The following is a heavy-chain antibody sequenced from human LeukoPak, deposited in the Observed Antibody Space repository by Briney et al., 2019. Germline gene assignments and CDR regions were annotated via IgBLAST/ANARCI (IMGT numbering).Heavy chain of an antibody. J-gene: IGHJ4*02. CDR1: GVTFSGYY. V-gene: IGHV4-34*01. CDR3: ARVPHSTSSIDY. D-gene: IGHD6-6*01. Sequence: SETLSLTCAVYGVTFSGYYWSWIRQPPGKGLGWIGEINHRGSTNYYSALKSRVTISVDRSKNQFSLKLNSVTAADTAVYFCARVPHSTSSIDYWGQGAPVTVSS. CDR2: INHRGST.